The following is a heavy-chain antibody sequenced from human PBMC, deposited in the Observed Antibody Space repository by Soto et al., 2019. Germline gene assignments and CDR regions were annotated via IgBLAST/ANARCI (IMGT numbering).Heavy chain of an antibody. V-gene: IGHV6-1*01. CDR2: TYYRSGWFN. CDR3: ARTQGYFDY. J-gene: IGHJ4*03. Sequence: SQTLSLACAISGDSVSSISAAWNWIRQSPSRGLEWLGRTYYRSGWFNDYAVSVKSRIPSNPDTSKNQFSLQLKSVTPDDTSVYCCARTQGYFDYWGQGTLVTVSS. CDR1: GDSVSSISAA.